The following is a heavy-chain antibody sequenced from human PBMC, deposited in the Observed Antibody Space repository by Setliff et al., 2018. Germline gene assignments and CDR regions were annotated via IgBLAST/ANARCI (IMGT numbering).Heavy chain of an antibody. Sequence: SETLSLTCAVYGGSFSGYYWSWIRQPPGKGLEWIGEINHSGSTNYNPSLKSRVIISVDTSKNQFSLKLSSVTAADTAVYYCARAVAGNFDYWGQGTLVTVSS. J-gene: IGHJ4*02. V-gene: IGHV4-34*01. D-gene: IGHD6-19*01. CDR2: INHSGST. CDR1: GGSFSGYY. CDR3: ARAVAGNFDY.